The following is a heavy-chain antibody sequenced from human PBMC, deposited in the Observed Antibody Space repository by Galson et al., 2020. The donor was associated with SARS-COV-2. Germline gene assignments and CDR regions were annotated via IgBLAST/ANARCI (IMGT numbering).Heavy chain of an antibody. CDR1: GFTFSRFW. J-gene: IGHJ4*02. CDR2: IKQDGSEK. V-gene: IGHV3-7*03. CDR3: AREGSNYGSEHGDF. Sequence: GGSLRLPCAASGFTFSRFWMTWVRQAPGRGLEWVANIKQDGSEKYYVDSVRGRFTISRDNAKNSLYLQMNSLRAEDTAVYYCAREGSNYGSEHGDFWGQGTLVTVSS. D-gene: IGHD3-10*01.